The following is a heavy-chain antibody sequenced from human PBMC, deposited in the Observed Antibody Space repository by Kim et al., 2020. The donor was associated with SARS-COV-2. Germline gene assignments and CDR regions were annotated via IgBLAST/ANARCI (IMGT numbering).Heavy chain of an antibody. Sequence: SLTSRVTTSVDTSKNQFTLKLSAVTAADTAVYYCARAPTIFGVVIDAFDIWGQGTMVTVSS. J-gene: IGHJ3*02. V-gene: IGHV4-31*02. CDR3: ARAPTIFGVVIDAFDI. D-gene: IGHD3-3*01.